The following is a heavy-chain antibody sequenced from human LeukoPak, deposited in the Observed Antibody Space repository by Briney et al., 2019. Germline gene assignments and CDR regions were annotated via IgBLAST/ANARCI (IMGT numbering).Heavy chain of an antibody. Sequence: ASVKVSCKASGYSFTNYYIHWVRQAPGQGLEWMGWISAYNGNTNYAQKLQGRVTMTTDTSTSTAYMELRSLRSDDTAVYYCARVGDYYYGMDVWGQGTTVTVSS. CDR3: ARVGDYYYGMDV. CDR1: GYSFTNYY. V-gene: IGHV1-18*04. J-gene: IGHJ6*02. CDR2: ISAYNGNT.